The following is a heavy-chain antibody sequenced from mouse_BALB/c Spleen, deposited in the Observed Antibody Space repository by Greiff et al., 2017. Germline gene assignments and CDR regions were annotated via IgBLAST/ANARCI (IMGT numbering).Heavy chain of an antibody. J-gene: IGHJ4*01. CDR3: ARYGLRGYAMDY. CDR1: GYTFTDYY. Sequence: VQLQQSGAELARPGASVKLSCKASGYTFTDYYINWVKQRTGQGLEWIGEIYPGSGNTYYNEKFKGKATLTADKSSSTAYMQLSSLTSEDSAVYFCARYGLRGYAMDYWGQGTSVTVSS. D-gene: IGHD1-1*01. V-gene: IGHV1-77*01. CDR2: IYPGSGNT.